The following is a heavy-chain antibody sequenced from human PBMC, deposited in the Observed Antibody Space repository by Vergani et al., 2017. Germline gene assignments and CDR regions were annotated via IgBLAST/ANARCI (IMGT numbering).Heavy chain of an antibody. CDR1: NVSINSGDYY. CDR2: IYYSGST. V-gene: IGHV4-30-4*08. J-gene: IGHJ4*02. D-gene: IGHD4-17*01. CDR3: ARDGVGFYGDYLVFFDY. Sequence: QVQLQESGPGLVKPSQTLSLTCTVSNVSINSGDYYWSWIRQPPGKGLEWIGYIYYSGSTYYNPSLQSRLTISVDTSNNQFSLKLSSVTAADTAVYYCARDGVGFYGDYLVFFDYWGQGTLVTVSS.